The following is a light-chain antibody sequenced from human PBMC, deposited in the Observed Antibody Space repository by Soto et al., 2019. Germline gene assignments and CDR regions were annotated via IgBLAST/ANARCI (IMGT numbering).Light chain of an antibody. Sequence: NFMLTQPHSVSESPGKTVTISCTRSSGSIASSYVQWYQLRPGSFPTTVIYEDDQRTAGVPDRFSGSVDTSSNSASLTISGLETEDEADYFCQSYDTTLLVFGGGTQLTVL. CDR1: SGSIASSY. CDR2: EDD. V-gene: IGLV6-57*01. CDR3: QSYDTTLLV. J-gene: IGLJ2*01.